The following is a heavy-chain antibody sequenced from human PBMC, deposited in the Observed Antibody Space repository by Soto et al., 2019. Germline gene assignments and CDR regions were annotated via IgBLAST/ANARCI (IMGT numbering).Heavy chain of an antibody. V-gene: IGHV6-1*01. J-gene: IGHJ4*02. Sequence: QVQLQQSGPGLVRPSQTLSLTCAISGDSVSSNSVTWNWIRQSPSRGLEWLGRTYYRSRWYNDYAVSVKSRISISPDTSKNVFSLQLNSVIPDDTAMYYCARGLFSAAPGLDYWGQGTLVTVSS. CDR1: GDSVSSNSVT. CDR2: TYYRSRWYN. CDR3: ARGLFSAAPGLDY. D-gene: IGHD3-10*01.